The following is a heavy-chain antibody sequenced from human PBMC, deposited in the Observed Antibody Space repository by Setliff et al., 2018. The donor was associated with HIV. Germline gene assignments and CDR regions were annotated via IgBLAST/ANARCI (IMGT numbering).Heavy chain of an antibody. CDR3: ARQDIPTGYYLFDY. CDR1: GYKFTSHH. J-gene: IGHJ4*02. D-gene: IGHD3-9*01. Sequence: EASVKVSCKASGYKFTSHHLQWMRQAPGQGLEWMGRINPNMGDTQYAQKFQGRIIMTRDTSINTVYMELSSLTSDDTALYYCARQDIPTGYYLFDYWGQGTQVTVSS. CDR2: INPNMGDT. V-gene: IGHV1-2*06.